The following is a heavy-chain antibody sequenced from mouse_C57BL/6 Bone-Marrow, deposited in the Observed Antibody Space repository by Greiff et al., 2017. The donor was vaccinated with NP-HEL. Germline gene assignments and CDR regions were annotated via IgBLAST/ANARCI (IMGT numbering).Heavy chain of an antibody. J-gene: IGHJ2*01. Sequence: QVQLQQSGAELAKPGASVKLSCKASGYTFTSYWMHWVKQRPGQGLEWIGYINPSSGYTKYNQKFKDKATLTADKSSRTAYMQLSSLTYEDSAVYYCARSVTTVGPYYFDYWGQGTTLTVSS. CDR2: INPSSGYT. CDR3: ARSVTTVGPYYFDY. V-gene: IGHV1-7*01. CDR1: GYTFTSYW. D-gene: IGHD1-1*01.